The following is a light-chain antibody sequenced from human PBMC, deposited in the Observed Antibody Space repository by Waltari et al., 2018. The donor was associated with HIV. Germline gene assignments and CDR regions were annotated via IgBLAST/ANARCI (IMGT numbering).Light chain of an antibody. CDR2: GAS. CDR3: QQYIGSPRT. Sequence: EIALTQSPGTLSLSPGERATLSGRASQTIGTTYLGWYQQKPGQAPRLLIYGASNRATGIPDRFSGSGSGTDFTLTISSLEPEDCAVYYCQQYIGSPRTFGQGTKVELK. V-gene: IGKV3-20*01. CDR1: QTIGTTY. J-gene: IGKJ1*01.